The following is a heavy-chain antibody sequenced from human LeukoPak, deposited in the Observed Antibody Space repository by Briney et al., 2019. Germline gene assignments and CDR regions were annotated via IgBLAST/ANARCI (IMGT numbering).Heavy chain of an antibody. CDR3: AKDQLRYYDSSGYYRL. V-gene: IGHV3-23*01. CDR2: IVGSGDST. CDR1: GFTFSSYA. J-gene: IGHJ4*02. Sequence: PGGSLRLSCAASGFTFSSYAMSWVRQAPGEGREWVSAIVGSGDSTYYADSVKGRFTISRDNSKNTLYLQMNSLRAEDTAVYYCAKDQLRYYDSSGYYRLWGQGALVTVSS. D-gene: IGHD3-22*01.